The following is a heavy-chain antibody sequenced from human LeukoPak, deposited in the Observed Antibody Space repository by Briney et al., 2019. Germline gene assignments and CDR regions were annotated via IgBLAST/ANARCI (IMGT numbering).Heavy chain of an antibody. J-gene: IGHJ4*02. CDR1: GGSISSGDYY. V-gene: IGHV4-30-4*01. Sequence: SETLSLTCTVSGGSISSGDYYWSWIRQPPGKGLEWIGYIYYSGSTYYNPSLKSRVTTSVDTSKNQFSLKLSSVTAADTAVYYCARGFCGDFGSTRYFDYWGQGTLVTVSS. CDR3: ARGFCGDFGSTRYFDY. CDR2: IYYSGST. D-gene: IGHD4-17*01.